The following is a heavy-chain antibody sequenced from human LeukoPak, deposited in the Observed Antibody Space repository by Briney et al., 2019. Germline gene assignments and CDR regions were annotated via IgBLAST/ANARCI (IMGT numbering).Heavy chain of an antibody. Sequence: GGSLRLSCAASGFTFSSYAMHWVRQAPGKGLEWVAVISYDGSNKYYADSVKGRFTISRDNSKNTLYLQMNSLRAEDTAVYYCARDPRTDFWSGYFDCWGQGTLVTVSS. J-gene: IGHJ4*02. CDR2: ISYDGSNK. V-gene: IGHV3-30-3*01. CDR3: ARDPRTDFWSGYFDC. D-gene: IGHD3-3*01. CDR1: GFTFSSYA.